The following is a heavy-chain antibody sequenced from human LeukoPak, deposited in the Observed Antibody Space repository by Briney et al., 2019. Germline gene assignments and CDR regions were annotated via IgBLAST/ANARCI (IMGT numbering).Heavy chain of an antibody. J-gene: IGHJ4*02. D-gene: IGHD3-22*01. CDR3: ARWIDYYDSSGYYSFDY. CDR1: GGSISSSSYY. Sequence: SETLSLTCTVSGGSISSSSYYWGWIRQPPGNGLEWIGSIYYSGSTYYNPSLKSRVTISVDTSKNQFSLKLSSVTAADTAVYYCARWIDYYDSSGYYSFDYWGQGTLVTVSS. CDR2: IYYSGST. V-gene: IGHV4-39*07.